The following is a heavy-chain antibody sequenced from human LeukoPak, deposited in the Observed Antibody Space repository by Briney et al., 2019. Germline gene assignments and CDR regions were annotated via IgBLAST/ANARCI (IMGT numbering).Heavy chain of an antibody. CDR1: GFTVSSNY. CDR3: ARADYYDSSGYNDY. V-gene: IGHV3-53*01. D-gene: IGHD3-22*01. CDR2: IYSGGNT. Sequence: GGSLRLSCAASGFTVSSNYMSWVRQAPGKGLEWVSVIYSGGNTYYADSVKGRFTISRDNSKNTLYLQMTSLGAEDTAVYYCARADYYDSSGYNDYWGQGTLVTVSS. J-gene: IGHJ4*02.